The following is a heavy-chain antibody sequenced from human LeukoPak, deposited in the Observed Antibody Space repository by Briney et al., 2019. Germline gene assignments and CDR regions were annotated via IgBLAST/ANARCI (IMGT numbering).Heavy chain of an antibody. J-gene: IGHJ4*02. CDR2: ISGSGGST. CDR1: GFTFSSYS. V-gene: IGHV3-23*01. D-gene: IGHD6-13*01. CDR3: AKLGAAAGYDY. Sequence: GGSLRLSCAASGFTFSSYSMNWVRQAPGKGLEWVSAISGSGGSTYYADSVKGRFTISRDNSKNTLYLQMNSLRAEDTAVYYCAKLGAAAGYDYWGQGTLVTVSS.